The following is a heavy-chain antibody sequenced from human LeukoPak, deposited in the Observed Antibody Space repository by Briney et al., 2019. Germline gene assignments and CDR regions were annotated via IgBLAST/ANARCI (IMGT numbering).Heavy chain of an antibody. J-gene: IGHJ6*02. Sequence: PGGSLRLSCSASGFTFSTYPMHWVRQAPGKGLEYVAAIGTTGDNTYYADAVKGRFTISRDSSRNTLFLQMSSLRPEDTAVYYCVKDRGCITTNCYEVSPFYGMDVWGQGATVTVSS. CDR1: GFTFSTYP. D-gene: IGHD2-2*01. CDR2: IGTTGDNT. CDR3: VKDRGCITTNCYEVSPFYGMDV. V-gene: IGHV3-64D*06.